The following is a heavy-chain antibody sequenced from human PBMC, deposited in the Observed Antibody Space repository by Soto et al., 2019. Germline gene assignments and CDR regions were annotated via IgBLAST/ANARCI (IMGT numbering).Heavy chain of an antibody. Sequence: SETLSLTCTVSGGSISSGDYYWSWIRQPPGKGLEWIGYIYYSGSTYYNPSLKSRVTISVDTSKNQFSLKLSSVTAADTAVYYCAREASVQEYSYRFDPWGQGTLVTVSS. J-gene: IGHJ5*02. CDR1: GGSISSGDYY. D-gene: IGHD5-18*01. CDR3: AREASVQEYSYRFDP. V-gene: IGHV4-30-4*01. CDR2: IYYSGST.